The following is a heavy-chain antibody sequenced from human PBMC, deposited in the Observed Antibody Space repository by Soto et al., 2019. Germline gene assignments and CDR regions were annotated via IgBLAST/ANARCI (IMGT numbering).Heavy chain of an antibody. J-gene: IGHJ4*02. Sequence: EVQLVESGGGLVKPGGSLRLSCAASGFTFSSYSMNWVRQAPGKGLEWVSSISSSSSYIYYADSVKGLFTISRDNAKNSLYLQMNSLRAEDTAVYYCARSMGQFVVVVTAIRGGFAYWGQGTLVTVSS. V-gene: IGHV3-21*01. CDR3: ARSMGQFVVVVTAIRGGFAY. CDR2: ISSSSSYI. D-gene: IGHD2-21*02. CDR1: GFTFSSYS.